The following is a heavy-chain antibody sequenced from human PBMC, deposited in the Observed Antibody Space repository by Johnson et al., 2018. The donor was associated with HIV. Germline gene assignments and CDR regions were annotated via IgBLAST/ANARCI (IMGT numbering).Heavy chain of an antibody. CDR1: GFTISSNY. Sequence: VQLVESGGGLIQPGGSLRLSCAASGFTISSNYMSWVRQAPGKGLVWVSRINSDGSSTSYADSVKGRFTISRDNAKNTLYLQMNSLRAEDTAVYYCAREPGSSSRLGAFDIWGQGTMVTVSS. V-gene: IGHV3-74*01. CDR2: INSDGSST. CDR3: AREPGSSSRLGAFDI. D-gene: IGHD6-13*01. J-gene: IGHJ3*02.